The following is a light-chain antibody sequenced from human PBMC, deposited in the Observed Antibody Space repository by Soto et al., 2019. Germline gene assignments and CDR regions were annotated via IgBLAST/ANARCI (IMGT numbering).Light chain of an antibody. Sequence: DIPMTQSPSSLSASVGDRVTITCRASQSIATYVNWYQQKPGKAPNLLIYAASSLHSGVPSRFSGSGSGTDFTLTISSLQPEDFATFYCQQSYNTPYTFGQGTKLQIK. J-gene: IGKJ2*01. V-gene: IGKV1-39*01. CDR2: AAS. CDR1: QSIATY. CDR3: QQSYNTPYT.